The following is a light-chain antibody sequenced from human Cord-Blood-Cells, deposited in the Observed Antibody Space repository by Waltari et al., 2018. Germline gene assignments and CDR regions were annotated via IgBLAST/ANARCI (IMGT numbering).Light chain of an antibody. CDR1: SSDVGRYNL. V-gene: IGLV2-23*01. Sequence: QSALTQPASVSGSPGQSITISCTGTSSDVGRYNLVSWYPQHPGKAPKLMIYEGSKRPSGVSNRFSGSKSGNTASLTISGLQAEDEADYYCCSYAGSSTSWVFGGGTKLTVL. CDR2: EGS. J-gene: IGLJ3*02. CDR3: CSYAGSSTSWV.